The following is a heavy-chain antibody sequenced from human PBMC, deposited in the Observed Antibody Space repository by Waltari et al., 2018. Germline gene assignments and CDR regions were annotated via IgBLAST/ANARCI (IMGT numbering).Heavy chain of an antibody. CDR3: ARVSKGIHFDY. CDR1: GFTFVNYW. Sequence: EVQLVESGGGLVQPGGSLSLFCTASGFTFVNYWMSWVRQAPGKGLQWVAYIKEDGTEESYLDSLKGRFTISRDDAKNSLHLQMNSLRVEDTAIYYCARVSKGIHFDYWGQGTLVTVSS. J-gene: IGHJ4*02. V-gene: IGHV3-7*04. CDR2: IKEDGTEE.